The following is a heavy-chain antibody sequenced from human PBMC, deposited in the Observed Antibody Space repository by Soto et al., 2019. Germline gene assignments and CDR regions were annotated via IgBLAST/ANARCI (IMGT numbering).Heavy chain of an antibody. CDR3: AREKYSNGFFDF. V-gene: IGHV3-7*03. D-gene: IGHD6-19*01. J-gene: IGHJ4*02. CDR1: GFTFGTYW. Sequence: GGSLRLSCAASGFTFGTYWMSWARQAPGKGLEWVATIRQDGSEKHCVDSVKGRFTTSRDNSKNTLYLQMNSLRAEDTAVYYCAREKYSNGFFDFWGQGTLVTVSS. CDR2: IRQDGSEK.